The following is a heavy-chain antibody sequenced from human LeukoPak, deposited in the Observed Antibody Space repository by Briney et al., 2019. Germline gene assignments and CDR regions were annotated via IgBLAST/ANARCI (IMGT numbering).Heavy chain of an antibody. CDR1: GGSVSSHY. V-gene: IGHV4-59*02. CDR2: VYFSDRT. J-gene: IGHJ4*02. Sequence: PSETLSLTCTVSGGSVSSHYWSWFRQAPGKGLEWIGYVYFSDRTNYNPSLESRVSISVDTSKNHLSLRLSSVTAADTAVYYCAGTSSRLEYWGQGTLVTASS. D-gene: IGHD1-1*01. CDR3: AGTSSRLEY.